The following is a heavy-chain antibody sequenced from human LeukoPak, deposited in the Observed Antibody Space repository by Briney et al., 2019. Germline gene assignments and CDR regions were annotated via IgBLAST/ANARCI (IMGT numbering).Heavy chain of an antibody. D-gene: IGHD3-3*01. Sequence: PSETLSLTCAVYGGSFSGYYWSWIRQPPGKGLEWIGEINHSGSTNYNPSLKSRVTISVDTSKNQFSLKLSSVTAADTAVCYCARVGYDFWSGYCDYWGQGTLVTVSS. CDR2: INHSGST. J-gene: IGHJ4*02. CDR3: ARVGYDFWSGYCDY. V-gene: IGHV4-34*01. CDR1: GGSFSGYY.